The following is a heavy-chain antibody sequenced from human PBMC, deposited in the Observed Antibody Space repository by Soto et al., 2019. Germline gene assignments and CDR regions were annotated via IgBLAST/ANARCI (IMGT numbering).Heavy chain of an antibody. V-gene: IGHV3-30-3*01. CDR2: ISYDGSNK. J-gene: IGHJ5*02. CDR1: GFTFSSYA. Sequence: QVQLVESGGGVVQPGRSLRLSCAASGFTFSSYAMHWVRQAPGKGLEWVAVISYDGSNKYYADSVKGRFTISRDNSKNTLYLQMNSLRAEDTAVYYCARGRMTTVAAPFDPWAREPWSPSPQ. CDR3: ARGRMTTVAAPFDP. D-gene: IGHD4-4*01.